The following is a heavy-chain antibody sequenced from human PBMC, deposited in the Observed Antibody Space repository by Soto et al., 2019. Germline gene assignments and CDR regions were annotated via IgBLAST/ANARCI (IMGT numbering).Heavy chain of an antibody. CDR2: IRSKANSYAT. CDR3: WGCCSGGSCRYGMDV. D-gene: IGHD2-15*01. Sequence: EVQLVESGGGLAQPGGSLKLSCAASGFTFSGSAMHWVRQASGKGLEWVGRIRSKANSYATAYAASVKGRCTISRDDSKNTAYLRMNSLKTEDTAVYYCWGCCSGGSCRYGMDVWGQGTRVTVSS. CDR1: GFTFSGSA. J-gene: IGHJ6*02. V-gene: IGHV3-73*01.